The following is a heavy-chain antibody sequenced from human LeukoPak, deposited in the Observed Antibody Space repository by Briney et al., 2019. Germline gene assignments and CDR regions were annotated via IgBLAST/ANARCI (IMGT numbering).Heavy chain of an antibody. Sequence: PSETLSLTCTVSGGSISSYYWSWIRQPPGKGLEWIGYIYYSGSTNYNPSLKSRVTISVDTSKNQFSLKLSSVTAADTAVYYCARAGSGILWFGEPQNWFDPWGQGTLVTVSS. V-gene: IGHV4-59*01. D-gene: IGHD3-10*01. CDR2: IYYSGST. CDR1: GGSISSYY. CDR3: ARAGSGILWFGEPQNWFDP. J-gene: IGHJ5*02.